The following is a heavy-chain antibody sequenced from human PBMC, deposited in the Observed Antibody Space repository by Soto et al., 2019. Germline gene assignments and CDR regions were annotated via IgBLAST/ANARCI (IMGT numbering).Heavy chain of an antibody. V-gene: IGHV3-23*01. CDR1: GFTLSTHA. CDR3: ARSMGTLWSYSTFDY. Sequence: GGSLRLSCAASGFTLSTHAMGWVRQAPGKGLEWVSSISASGAGKYYADAVKGRFTISRDTSMNTLFLQMNGLRAEDTAVYYCARSMGTLWSYSTFDYWGQGTPVTVYS. J-gene: IGHJ4*02. CDR2: ISASGAGK. D-gene: IGHD3-10*01.